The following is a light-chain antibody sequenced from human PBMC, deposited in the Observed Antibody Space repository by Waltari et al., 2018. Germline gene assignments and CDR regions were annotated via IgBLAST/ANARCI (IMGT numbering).Light chain of an antibody. V-gene: IGKV3-11*01. CDR1: QSVSNY. CDR3: QQRYNWPPYT. CDR2: DAS. Sequence: EIVLTQSPATLSLSPGERATLSCRASQSVSNYLAWYQQKPGPAPRLLIYDASNRATGIPVRFSGSGSGTDFTLTISSLEPEDFAVYYCQQRYNWPPYTFGQGTKLEIK. J-gene: IGKJ2*01.